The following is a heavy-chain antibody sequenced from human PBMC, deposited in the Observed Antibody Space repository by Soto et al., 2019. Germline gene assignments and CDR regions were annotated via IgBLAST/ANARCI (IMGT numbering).Heavy chain of an antibody. CDR1: GFTFSSYW. J-gene: IGHJ3*02. Sequence: PGGSLRLSCAASGFTFSSYWMSWVRQAPGKGLEWVANIKQDGSEKYYVDSVKGRFTISRDNAKNSLYLQMNSLRAEDTAVYYCARDQTTGANAFGIWGQGTMVTVSS. D-gene: IGHD4-17*01. CDR2: IKQDGSEK. CDR3: ARDQTTGANAFGI. V-gene: IGHV3-7*03.